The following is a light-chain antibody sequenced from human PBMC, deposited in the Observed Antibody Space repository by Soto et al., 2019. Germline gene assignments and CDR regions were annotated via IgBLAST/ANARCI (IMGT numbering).Light chain of an antibody. Sequence: IALTQSPLSLSVTPGEPASISCRSSQTLLHSNGYTYLNWYLQKPGRSPQLLIYLGSNRASGVPDRFSGSGSGTDFTLKINRVQAEDVGVFYCMQGLRPMYTFGQGTKLEIK. CDR3: MQGLRPMYT. J-gene: IGKJ2*01. CDR1: QTLLHSNGYTY. V-gene: IGKV2-28*01. CDR2: LGS.